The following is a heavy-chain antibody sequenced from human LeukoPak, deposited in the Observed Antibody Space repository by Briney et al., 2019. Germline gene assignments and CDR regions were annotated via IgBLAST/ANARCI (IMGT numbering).Heavy chain of an antibody. D-gene: IGHD3-3*01. Sequence: ASVKVSCRASGSTFTGSYMHWVRQAPGPRLEWLGWINPNSAGKNYAQKFQGRVTMARDKSISTAYMELSRLRSDDTAVYYCARAGPDDFWSGYYKGWFDPWGQGTLVTVSS. J-gene: IGHJ5*02. CDR2: INPNSAGK. CDR1: GSTFTGSY. V-gene: IGHV1-2*02. CDR3: ARAGPDDFWSGYYKGWFDP.